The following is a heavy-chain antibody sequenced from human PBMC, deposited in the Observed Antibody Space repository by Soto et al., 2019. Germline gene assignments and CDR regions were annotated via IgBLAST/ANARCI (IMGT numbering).Heavy chain of an antibody. CDR3: ARASRWAYGGHYFDY. J-gene: IGHJ4*02. V-gene: IGHV3-33*01. CDR2: IWYDGSNK. D-gene: IGHD4-17*01. CDR1: GFTFSSYG. Sequence: GGSLRLSCAASGFTFSSYGMHWVRQAPGKGLEWVAVIWYDGSNKYYADSVKGRFTISRDNSKNTLYLQMNSLRAEDTAVYYCARASRWAYGGHYFDYWGQGTLVTVSS.